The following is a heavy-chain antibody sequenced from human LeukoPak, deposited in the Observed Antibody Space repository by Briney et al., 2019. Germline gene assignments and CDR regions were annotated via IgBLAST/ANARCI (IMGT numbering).Heavy chain of an antibody. Sequence: PSGTLSLTCAVYSGSFSDYYWSWIRQPPGKGLEWIGEINHSGSTNYNPSLKSRVTFSVDTSKNQFSLKLSSVTAADTAIYYCARGYPGYYYYYMDVWGKGTTVTVSS. CDR1: SGSFSDYY. J-gene: IGHJ6*03. CDR2: INHSGST. D-gene: IGHD2-2*02. V-gene: IGHV4-34*01. CDR3: ARGYPGYYYYYMDV.